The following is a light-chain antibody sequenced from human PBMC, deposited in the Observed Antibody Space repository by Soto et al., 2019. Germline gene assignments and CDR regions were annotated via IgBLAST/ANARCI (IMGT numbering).Light chain of an antibody. CDR2: STS. CDR3: LLCYGGRDF. J-gene: IGLJ1*01. V-gene: IGLV7-43*01. CDR1: TGAVTSGHN. Sequence: QTVVTQEPSLTVSPGGTVTLTCASSTGAVTSGHNPNWFQQKPGQAPRALLYSTSNKHSWIPARFSGSLLGGKAALTLSRIQPEDEAESCCLLCYGGRDFCGTGTKVTVL.